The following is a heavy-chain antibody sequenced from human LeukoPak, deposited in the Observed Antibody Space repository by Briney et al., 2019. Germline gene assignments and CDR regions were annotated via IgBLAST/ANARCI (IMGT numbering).Heavy chain of an antibody. CDR1: GGSFSGYY. Sequence: SETLSLTCAVCGGSFSGYYWSWIRQPPGKGLEWIGEINHSGSTNYNPSLKSRVTISVDTSKNQFSLKLSSVTAADTAVYYCARTSYYYGMDVWGQGTTVTVSS. V-gene: IGHV4-34*01. CDR2: INHSGST. J-gene: IGHJ6*02. CDR3: ARTSYYYGMDV.